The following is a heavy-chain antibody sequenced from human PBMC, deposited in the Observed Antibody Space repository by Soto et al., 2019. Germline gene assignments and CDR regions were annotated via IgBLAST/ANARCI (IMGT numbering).Heavy chain of an antibody. Sequence: QVQLVQSGAEMGEPGSSVKVSCKASGGTFSSSAINWLRQAPGQGPEWMGGIIPTFGTANYIEKFRGRVTITADTSTSTASMEVSSLTSEDTAMYFCARSETAGHRGFDIWGQGTMVTVSS. J-gene: IGHJ3*02. D-gene: IGHD6-19*01. V-gene: IGHV1-69*06. CDR3: ARSETAGHRGFDI. CDR1: GGTFSSSA. CDR2: IIPTFGTA.